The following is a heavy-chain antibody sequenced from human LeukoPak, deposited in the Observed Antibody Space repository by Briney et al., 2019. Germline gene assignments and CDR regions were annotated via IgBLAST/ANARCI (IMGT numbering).Heavy chain of an antibody. J-gene: IGHJ4*02. D-gene: IGHD3-22*01. CDR3: ARRSYYDSGGYYYDF. Sequence: PGGSLRLSCAASRFTFSNAWMSWVRQAPGKGLEWVGRIKSKTDGGTTDYAAPVKGRFTISRDDSKNTLYLQMNSLKTEDTAVYYCARRSYYDSGGYYYDFWGQGTLVTVSS. V-gene: IGHV3-15*01. CDR2: IKSKTDGGTT. CDR1: RFTFSNAW.